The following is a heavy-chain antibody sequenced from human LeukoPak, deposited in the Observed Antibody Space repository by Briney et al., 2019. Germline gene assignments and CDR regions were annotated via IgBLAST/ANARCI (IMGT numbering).Heavy chain of an antibody. CDR3: AKDHFVVTNWFDP. V-gene: IGHV3-30*02. Sequence: GGSLRLSCAASGFTFSSYGMHWVRQAPGKGLEWVAFIRYDGSNKYYADSVKGRFTISRDNSKNTLYLQMNSQRAEDTAVYYCAKDHFVVTNWFDPWGQGTLVTVSS. CDR2: IRYDGSNK. D-gene: IGHD2-21*01. J-gene: IGHJ5*02. CDR1: GFTFSSYG.